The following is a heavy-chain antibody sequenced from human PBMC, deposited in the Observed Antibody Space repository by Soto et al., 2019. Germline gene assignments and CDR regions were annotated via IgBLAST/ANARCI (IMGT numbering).Heavy chain of an antibody. V-gene: IGHV4-59*01. Sequence: SETLSLTCTVSGGSISSYYWSWIRQPPGKGLEWIGYIYYSGSTNYNPSLKSRVTISVDTSKNQFSLKLSSVTAADTVVYYCARAQEYDYVWGSYRYTFYFDYWGQGTLVTVSS. CDR1: GGSISSYY. CDR3: ARAQEYDYVWGSYRYTFYFDY. CDR2: IYYSGST. J-gene: IGHJ4*02. D-gene: IGHD3-16*02.